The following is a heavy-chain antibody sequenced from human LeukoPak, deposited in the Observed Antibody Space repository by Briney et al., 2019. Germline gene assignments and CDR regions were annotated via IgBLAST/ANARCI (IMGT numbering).Heavy chain of an antibody. D-gene: IGHD3-22*01. V-gene: IGHV3-30*02. CDR1: GFTFSSYW. J-gene: IGHJ6*03. CDR2: IRHDGSNK. Sequence: GGPLRLSCAASGFTFSSYWMHWVRQAPGKGLEWVAFIRHDGSNKYYADSVKGRFTISRDNSKNTLYLQMNSLRAGDTAVYYCAKGSKLVVITRDHYMAVWGKGTTVTISS. CDR3: AKGSKLVVITRDHYMAV.